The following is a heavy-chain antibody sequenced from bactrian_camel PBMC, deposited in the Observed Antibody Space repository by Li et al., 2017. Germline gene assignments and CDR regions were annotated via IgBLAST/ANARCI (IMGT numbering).Heavy chain of an antibody. CDR3: IKNSLDY. Sequence: QLVESGGGLVQPGGSLRLSCVASGFAFTSHTMGWIRQAPGKEREGIAFIDDHGRTNYADSVKGRFTISKDNAKNTVYLQMNSLKPEDTAMYYCIKNSLDYWGQGTQVTVS. CDR1: GFAFTSHT. CDR2: IDDHGRT. J-gene: IGHJ4*01. V-gene: IGHV3S9*01.